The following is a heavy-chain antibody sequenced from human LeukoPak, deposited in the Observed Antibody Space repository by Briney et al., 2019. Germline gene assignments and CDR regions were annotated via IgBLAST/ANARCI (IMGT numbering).Heavy chain of an antibody. Sequence: PSETLSLTCAVYGGSFSGYYWSWIRQPPGKGLEWIGEINHSGSTNYNPSLKSRVTISVDTSKNQFSLKLSSVTAADTAVYYCARGGPIAAAPKSFDYRGQGTLVTVSS. CDR1: GGSFSGYY. CDR2: INHSGST. J-gene: IGHJ4*02. CDR3: ARGGPIAAAPKSFDY. V-gene: IGHV4-34*01. D-gene: IGHD6-13*01.